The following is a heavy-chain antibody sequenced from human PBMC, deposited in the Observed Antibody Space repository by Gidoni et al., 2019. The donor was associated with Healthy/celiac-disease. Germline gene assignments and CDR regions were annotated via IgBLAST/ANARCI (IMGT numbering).Heavy chain of an antibody. V-gene: IGHV1-69*01. D-gene: IGHD4-17*01. J-gene: IGHJ6*03. Sequence: QVQLGQSGADVKEPGTSVKGSGKASRRIFSSYAISWVRQAPGQGLEWMGGIIPIFGTANYAQTFPGRVTITADESTRTASMELRSLRSEDPAVYYCAGPYGDYLSYYSYYLDVWGKGTTVTVSS. CDR2: IIPIFGTA. CDR1: RRIFSSYA. CDR3: AGPYGDYLSYYSYYLDV.